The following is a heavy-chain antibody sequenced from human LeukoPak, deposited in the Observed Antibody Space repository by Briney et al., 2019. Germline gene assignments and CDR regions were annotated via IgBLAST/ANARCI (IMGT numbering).Heavy chain of an antibody. J-gene: IGHJ6*03. CDR1: GYTFTSYG. CDR2: ISAYNGNT. Sequence: ASVKVSCKASGYTFTSYGISWVRQAPGQGLEWMGWISAYNGNTNYAQKLQGRVTMTTDTSTSTAYMELRSLRSDDTAMYYCARLLDSYGSMYYYYYMDVWGKGTTVTISS. D-gene: IGHD5-18*01. CDR3: ARLLDSYGSMYYYYYMDV. V-gene: IGHV1-18*01.